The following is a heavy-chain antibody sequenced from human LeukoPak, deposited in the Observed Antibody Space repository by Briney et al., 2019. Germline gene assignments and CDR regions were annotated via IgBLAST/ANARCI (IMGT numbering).Heavy chain of an antibody. CDR3: ARALGYSDILSADSFGVFHV. Sequence: GGSLRLSCAASGFTFSNYAMDWVGQAPATGLEGVGVSSYYGSIQFSADSVNGRFTISRDNSKNTMYLVMNSLRVDDTAVYFCARALGYSDILSADSFGVFHVWGQGTMVTVSS. V-gene: IGHV3-30-3*01. J-gene: IGHJ3*01. D-gene: IGHD3-9*01. CDR1: GFTFSNYA. CDR2: SSYYGSIQ.